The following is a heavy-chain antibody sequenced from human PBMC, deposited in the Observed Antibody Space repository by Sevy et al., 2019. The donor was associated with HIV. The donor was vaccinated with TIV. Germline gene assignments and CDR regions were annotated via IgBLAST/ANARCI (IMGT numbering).Heavy chain of an antibody. CDR3: ARGGGNGWYYFDY. CDR1: GGTFSSYG. J-gene: IGHJ4*02. CDR2: IIPIFGTV. V-gene: IGHV1-69*13. Sequence: SVKVSCKASGGTFSSYGISWVRQAPGQGLEWMGGIIPIFGTVNYAQKFQGRVTITADESTKTAYMELSSLRSEDTAVYYCARGGGNGWYYFDYWGQETLVTVSS. D-gene: IGHD6-19*01.